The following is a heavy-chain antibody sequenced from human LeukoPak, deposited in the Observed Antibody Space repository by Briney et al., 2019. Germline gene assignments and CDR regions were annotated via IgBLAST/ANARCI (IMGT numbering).Heavy chain of an antibody. CDR3: AGVHYYFDY. CDR1: GFTFSSYS. CDR2: ISGSGGST. Sequence: GGSLRLSCAASGFTFSSYSMNWVRQTPGKGLEWVSAISGSGGSTYYADSVKGRFTISRDNSKNTLYLQMNSLRAEDTAVYYCAGVHYYFDYWGQGTLVTVSS. J-gene: IGHJ4*02. V-gene: IGHV3-23*01.